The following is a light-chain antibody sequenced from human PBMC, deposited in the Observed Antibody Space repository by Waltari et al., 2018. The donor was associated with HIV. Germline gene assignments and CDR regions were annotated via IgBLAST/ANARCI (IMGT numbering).Light chain of an antibody. Sequence: DIVMTQSPDSLAVSLGERATINCKSSQSVLYSSNNKNYLVWYQQKPGQPPKLLVYWASTRESRVPDRFSGSGSGTDFTLTISSLQAEDVAVYYCQQYYTTPLTFGGGTKVEIK. CDR1: QSVLYSSNNKNY. V-gene: IGKV4-1*01. CDR3: QQYYTTPLT. J-gene: IGKJ4*01. CDR2: WAS.